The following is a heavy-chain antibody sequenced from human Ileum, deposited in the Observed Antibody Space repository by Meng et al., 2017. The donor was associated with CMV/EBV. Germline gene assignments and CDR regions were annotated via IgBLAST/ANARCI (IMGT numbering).Heavy chain of an antibody. CDR1: IRSTTHS. Sequence: IRSTTHSWGWIRQSPGQGLEWIGTAYYSGITYYKPSLESRVTISVDTSKNQFSLKLNSVTAADTAVYYCARGGTYYDFWSGFFYFDPWGQGTLVTVSS. CDR3: ARGGTYYDFWSGFFYFDP. J-gene: IGHJ5*02. D-gene: IGHD3-3*01. V-gene: IGHV4-39*07. CDR2: AYYSGIT.